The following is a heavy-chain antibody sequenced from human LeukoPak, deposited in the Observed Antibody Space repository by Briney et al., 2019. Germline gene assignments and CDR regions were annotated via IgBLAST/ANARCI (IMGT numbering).Heavy chain of an antibody. Sequence: ASVKVSCKASGYTFTSYGISWVRHAPGQGIEWMGWISAYNGNTNYAQKLQGRVTMTTDTSTSTGYMELRRLRSDDTAVYYCARSPDTYYYDSSGYLHDYWGQGTLVTVSS. CDR2: ISAYNGNT. D-gene: IGHD3-22*01. J-gene: IGHJ4*02. CDR1: GYTFTSYG. V-gene: IGHV1-18*01. CDR3: ARSPDTYYYDSSGYLHDY.